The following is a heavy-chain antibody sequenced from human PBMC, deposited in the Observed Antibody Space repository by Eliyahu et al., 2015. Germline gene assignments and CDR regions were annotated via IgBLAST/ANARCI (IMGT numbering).Heavy chain of an antibody. Sequence: QVQLRESGPGLVKPSETLSLTCTVXGGSISSHYWSWIRQPPGKGLEWIGYIYHHGDPPYNPSTNYSPSLKSRLTMSVDMSKNQFSLKLGSVTAADTAVYYCASSGYDWGDAFDIWGQGTMVTVSS. D-gene: IGHD5-12*01. CDR2: IYHHGDPPYNPST. CDR1: GGSISSHY. CDR3: ASSGYDWGDAFDI. V-gene: IGHV4-59*03. J-gene: IGHJ3*02.